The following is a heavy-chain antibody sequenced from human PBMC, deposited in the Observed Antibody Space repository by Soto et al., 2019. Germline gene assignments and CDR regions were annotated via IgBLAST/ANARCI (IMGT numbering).Heavy chain of an antibody. Sequence: GGSLTLSCAASGFTFSCYCKPWVRQSPGKGLEWVAVIRYDGSTKYYAASVKRRFTILKTNYKNTLYLEMNSLTAEDAAVYYCGRAVYSSGLYGFACDYWGQGTLVTVSS. CDR3: GRAVYSSGLYGFACDY. V-gene: IGHV3-33*01. CDR1: GFTFSCYC. CDR2: IRYDGSTK. D-gene: IGHD6-19*01. J-gene: IGHJ4*02.